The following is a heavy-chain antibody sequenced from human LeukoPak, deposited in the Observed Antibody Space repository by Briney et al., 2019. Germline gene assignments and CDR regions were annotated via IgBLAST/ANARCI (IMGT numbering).Heavy chain of an antibody. Sequence: SETLSLTCTVSGGSISSGGYYWSWIRQHPGKGLEWIGYIYYSGSTNYNPSLKSRVTISVDTSKNQFSLKLSSVTTADTAVYYCARERSSSSYYYYGMDVWGQGTTVTVSS. CDR3: ARERSSSSYYYYGMDV. CDR1: GGSISSGGYY. V-gene: IGHV4-61*08. J-gene: IGHJ6*02. D-gene: IGHD6-6*01. CDR2: IYYSGST.